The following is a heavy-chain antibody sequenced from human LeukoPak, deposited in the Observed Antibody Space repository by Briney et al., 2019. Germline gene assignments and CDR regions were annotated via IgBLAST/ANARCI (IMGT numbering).Heavy chain of an antibody. J-gene: IGHJ4*02. V-gene: IGHV3-15*01. CDR3: TTYSSGSCPF. D-gene: IGHD6-19*01. CDR2: IYRSSNGETT. CDR1: GITFSSAW. Sequence: PGGSLRLSCAASGITFSSAWMTWVRQAPGKGLEWVGRIYRSSNGETTDYGAPVKGRFTMSRDDSKNTLYLQMNGLKTEDTAVYYCTTYSSGSCPFWGQGTLVTVSS.